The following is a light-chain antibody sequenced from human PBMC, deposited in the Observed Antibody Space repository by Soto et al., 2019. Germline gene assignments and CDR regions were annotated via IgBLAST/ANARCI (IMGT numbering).Light chain of an antibody. CDR1: QSVSSSY. CDR3: QQYGSPPLT. Sequence: EIVLTQSPGTLSLSPGERATLSCRASQSVSSSYLAWYQQKPGPAPRLLIYGASSRATGIPDRFSGSGSGTDFTLTISRLEPEDFPVYYCQQYGSPPLTFGPGTKVDIK. V-gene: IGKV3-20*01. CDR2: GAS. J-gene: IGKJ3*01.